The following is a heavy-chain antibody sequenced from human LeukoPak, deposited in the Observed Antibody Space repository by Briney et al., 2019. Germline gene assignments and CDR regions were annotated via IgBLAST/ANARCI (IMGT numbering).Heavy chain of an antibody. Sequence: GGSLRLSCAASGFTFSSYAMSWVRQAPGKGLEWVSAISGSGGSTYYADSVKGRFTTSRDNSENTLYLQMNSLRAEDTAVYYCAKGGTVIARLIAADWGQGTLVTVSS. CDR1: GFTFSSYA. D-gene: IGHD6-6*01. CDR2: ISGSGGST. V-gene: IGHV3-23*01. J-gene: IGHJ4*02. CDR3: AKGGTVIARLIAAD.